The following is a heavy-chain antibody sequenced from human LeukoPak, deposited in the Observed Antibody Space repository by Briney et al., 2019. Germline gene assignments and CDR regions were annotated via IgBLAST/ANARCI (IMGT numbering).Heavy chain of an antibody. D-gene: IGHD5-18*01. CDR1: GYSISSGYY. J-gene: IGHJ6*03. V-gene: IGHV4-38-2*02. CDR2: IYHSGST. Sequence: SETLSLTCTVSGYSISSGYYWGWIRQPPGKGLEWIGSIYHSGSTYYNPSLKSRVTISVDTSKNQFSLKLSSVTAADTAVYYCASLRGYSYGFYYYYMDVWGKGTTVTISS. CDR3: ASLRGYSYGFYYYYMDV.